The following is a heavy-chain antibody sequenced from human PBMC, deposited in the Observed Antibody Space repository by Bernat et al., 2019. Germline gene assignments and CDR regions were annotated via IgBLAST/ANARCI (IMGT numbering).Heavy chain of an antibody. J-gene: IGHJ4*02. CDR3: AKDGAARPWPRFDY. Sequence: EVQLLESGGVLVQPGGSLRLSCAASGFIFSSNAMSWVRQAPEKGLEWVSTISHDGSTYYADSVKGRFTISKDNSKNSLYLQMDSLGAEDAAVYYCAKDGAARPWPRFDYWGEGTLITVSS. V-gene: IGHV3-23*01. CDR1: GFIFSSNA. CDR2: ISHDGST. D-gene: IGHD6-6*01.